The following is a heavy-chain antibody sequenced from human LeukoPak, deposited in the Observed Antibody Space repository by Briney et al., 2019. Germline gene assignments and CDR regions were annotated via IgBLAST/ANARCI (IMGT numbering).Heavy chain of an antibody. V-gene: IGHV5-51*01. CDR3: ARSGAYSSSDY. J-gene: IGHJ4*02. CDR2: IYPGESAT. Sequence: GESLKISCKGSGYSFTNYWIGWVRQMPGKGLEWMGIIYPGESATRYSPSFQGQVTISADKSISTAYLQWSSLKASDTAMYYCARSGAYSSSDYWGQGTLVTVSS. CDR1: GYSFTNYW. D-gene: IGHD6-6*01.